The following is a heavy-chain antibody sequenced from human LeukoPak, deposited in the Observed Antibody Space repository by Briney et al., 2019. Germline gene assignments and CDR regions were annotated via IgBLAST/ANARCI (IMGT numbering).Heavy chain of an antibody. CDR1: RGSINSYY. J-gene: IGHJ5*02. Sequence: PSETLSLTCTVSRGSINSYYWSWIRQPAGKGLEWIGRIYTSGSTNYNPSLKSRVTMSVDTSKNQFSLKLSSVTAADTAVYYCARDLVVPAAPSNWFDPWGQGTLVTVSS. CDR3: ARDLVVPAAPSNWFDP. CDR2: IYTSGST. V-gene: IGHV4-4*07. D-gene: IGHD2-2*01.